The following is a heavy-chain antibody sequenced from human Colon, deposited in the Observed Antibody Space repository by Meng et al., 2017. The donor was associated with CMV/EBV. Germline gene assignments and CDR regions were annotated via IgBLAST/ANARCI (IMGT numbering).Heavy chain of an antibody. J-gene: IGHJ4*02. CDR1: GFTFSSYA. CDR3: AKDDY. Sequence: GESLKISCAASGFTFSSYAVSWVRQAPGKGLEWVSVIYSGGSSTYYADSVKGRFTISRDNSKNTLYLQMNSLRAEDTAVYYCAKDDYWGQGTLVTVSS. V-gene: IGHV3-23*03. CDR2: IYSGGSST.